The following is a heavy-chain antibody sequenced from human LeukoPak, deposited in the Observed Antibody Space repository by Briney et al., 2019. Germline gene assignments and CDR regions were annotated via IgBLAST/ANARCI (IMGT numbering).Heavy chain of an antibody. D-gene: IGHD2-2*01. CDR3: ARGGHCSTTSCSNYDGMDV. CDR1: GFTFSSYS. Sequence: PGGSLRLSCAASGFTFSSYSMNWVRQAPGKGLEWVSATWYDGSHKYYADSVKGRFTISRDNSKNTLYLQMYSLRADDTGVYFCARGGHCSTTSCSNYDGMDVWGQGTTLTVSS. V-gene: IGHV3-33*08. J-gene: IGHJ6*02. CDR2: TWYDGSHK.